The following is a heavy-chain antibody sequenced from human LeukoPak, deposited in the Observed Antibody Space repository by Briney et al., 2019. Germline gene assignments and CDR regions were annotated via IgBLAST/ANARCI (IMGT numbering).Heavy chain of an antibody. CDR1: GYSFTSYW. J-gene: IGHJ3*02. CDR2: IYPGDSDT. Sequence: GESLKISCKGPGYSFTSYWIGWVRQMPGKGLELMGIIYPGDSDTRYSPSFQGQVTISADTSISTAYLQWSSLKASDTAMYYCARQVVGATTRAFDIWGQGTMVTVSS. CDR3: ARQVVGATTRAFDI. V-gene: IGHV5-51*01. D-gene: IGHD1-26*01.